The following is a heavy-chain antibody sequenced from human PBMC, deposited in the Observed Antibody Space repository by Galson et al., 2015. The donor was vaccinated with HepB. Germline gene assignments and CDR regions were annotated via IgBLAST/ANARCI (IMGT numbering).Heavy chain of an antibody. CDR3: ARADYYDSSGYNLFDY. J-gene: IGHJ4*02. Sequence: SLRLSCAASGFTFSDYYMSWLRQAPGKGLEWVSYISSSSSYTNYADSVKGRFTISRDNAKNSLYLQMNSLRAEDTAVYYCARADYYDSSGYNLFDYWGQGTLVTVSS. CDR1: GFTFSDYY. D-gene: IGHD3-22*01. V-gene: IGHV3-11*05. CDR2: ISSSSSYT.